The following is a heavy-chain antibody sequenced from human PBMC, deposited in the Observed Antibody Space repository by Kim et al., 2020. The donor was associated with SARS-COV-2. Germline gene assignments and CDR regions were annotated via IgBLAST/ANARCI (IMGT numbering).Heavy chain of an antibody. CDR3: ARASSYYVIDY. J-gene: IGHJ4*02. V-gene: IGHV4-59*13. Sequence: SETLSLTCTVSGGSISSYYWSWVRQPPGKGLEWIGYIFNSGRTNYNPSLKSRVTISVDTSKNQFSLKLRSVTAADTAMYYCARASSYYVIDYWGQGTLVTVSS. CDR1: GGSISSYY. D-gene: IGHD1-26*01. CDR2: IFNSGRT.